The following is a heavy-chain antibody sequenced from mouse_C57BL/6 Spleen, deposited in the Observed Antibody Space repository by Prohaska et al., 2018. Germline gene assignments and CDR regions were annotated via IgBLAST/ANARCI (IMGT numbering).Heavy chain of an antibody. D-gene: IGHD1-1*01. CDR3: ARGSSFEGYVDV. CDR1: GYTFTSYW. CDR2: IHPNSGST. V-gene: IGHV1-64*01. Sequence: SVKLSCKASGYTFTSYWMHWVKQRPGQGLEWIGMIHPNSGSTNYNEKFKSKVTLTVDKPSSTAYMQVRSLTSGDSAVYYCARGSSFEGYVDVWSTGTTVTVSS. J-gene: IGHJ1*03.